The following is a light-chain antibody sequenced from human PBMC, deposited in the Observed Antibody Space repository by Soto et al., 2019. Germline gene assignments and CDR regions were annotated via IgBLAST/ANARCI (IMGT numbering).Light chain of an antibody. Sequence: DIQMTQSPSTLSVSVGDRVTITCWASQSISVWLAWYQQKAGKAPNLLIYKASRLESGVPSRFSGSGSETEFTLTISGLQPGDSATYYCQQYNSYSPTFGQGTKVEVK. CDR2: KAS. V-gene: IGKV1-5*03. J-gene: IGKJ1*01. CDR3: QQYNSYSPT. CDR1: QSISVW.